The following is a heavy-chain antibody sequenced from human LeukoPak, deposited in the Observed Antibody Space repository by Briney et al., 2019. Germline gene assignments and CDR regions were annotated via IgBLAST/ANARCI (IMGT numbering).Heavy chain of an antibody. CDR1: GGSISSGSYY. Sequence: SETLSLTCTASGGSISSGSYYWSWIRQPAGKGLEWIGRIYTSGSTNYNPSLKSRVTISVDTSKNQFSLKLSSVTAADTAVYYCASEGSSSWYEGYFDYWGQGTLVTVSS. CDR2: IYTSGST. CDR3: ASEGSSSWYEGYFDY. V-gene: IGHV4-61*02. J-gene: IGHJ4*02. D-gene: IGHD6-13*01.